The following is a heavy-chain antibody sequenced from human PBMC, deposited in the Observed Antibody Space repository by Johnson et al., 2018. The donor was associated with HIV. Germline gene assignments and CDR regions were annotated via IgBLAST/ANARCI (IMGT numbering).Heavy chain of an antibody. Sequence: QVQLVESGGGVVQPGGSLRLSCAASGFTFRNYAMHWVRQAPGKGLEWVAFNRSDGSNKSYADSVRGRFTISRDNSKNTLSLQMNTLRAEDTAVYYCAKEMYYFNSGNHFDAFHVWGQGTLVTVSS. CDR1: GFTFRNYA. J-gene: IGHJ3*01. CDR3: AKEMYYFNSGNHFDAFHV. V-gene: IGHV3-30*02. CDR2: NRSDGSNK. D-gene: IGHD3-10*01.